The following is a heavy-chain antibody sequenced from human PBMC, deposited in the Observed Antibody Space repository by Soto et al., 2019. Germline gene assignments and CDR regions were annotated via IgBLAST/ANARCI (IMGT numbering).Heavy chain of an antibody. CDR2: MNPNSVNT. J-gene: IGHJ3*02. CDR3: ARERSSGAFDI. CDR1: GYTLTSYD. V-gene: IGHV1-8*01. D-gene: IGHD1-26*01. Sequence: QVQLVQSGAEVKKPGASVKVSCKTSGYTLTSYDINWVRQATGQGREWMGWMNPNSVNTAYAQQFPGRVTMPSNTSIRTAYMELSSLRSEDTAVYYCARERSSGAFDIWGQGTMVTVSS.